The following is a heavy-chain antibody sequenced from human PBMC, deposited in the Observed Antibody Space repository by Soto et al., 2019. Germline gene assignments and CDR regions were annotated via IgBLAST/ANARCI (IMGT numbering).Heavy chain of an antibody. CDR2: INHSGNT. D-gene: IGHD2-21*01. CDR3: ARGRGEFDA. CDR1: GASLSDNY. V-gene: IGHV4-34*01. J-gene: IGHJ5*02. Sequence: PSETLSLTWAVHGASLSDNYCNRLRQPPGKGLEWIGEINHSGNTNYNPSLRSRVTISIDTSKNQLSLNLRSVSAADTAVYYCARGRGEFDAWGKGTPVTVSS.